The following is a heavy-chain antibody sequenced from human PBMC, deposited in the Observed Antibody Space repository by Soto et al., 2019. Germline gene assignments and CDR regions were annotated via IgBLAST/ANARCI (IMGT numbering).Heavy chain of an antibody. J-gene: IGHJ4*02. D-gene: IGHD1-26*01. CDR3: QKDNIVGATAWFDY. CDR1: GFTFKNYA. Sequence: GVSLRLSWAASGFTFKNYAMNWVRQAPGKGLEWVSTISGSGSSTYYADSVKGRFTISRDNSKNTLYLQMNSLRAEDTAVYYRQKDNIVGATAWFDYWVQGTLVTVSS. CDR2: ISGSGSST. V-gene: IGHV3-23*01.